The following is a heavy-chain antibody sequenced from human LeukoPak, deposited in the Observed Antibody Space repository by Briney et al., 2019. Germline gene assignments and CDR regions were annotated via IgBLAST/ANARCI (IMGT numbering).Heavy chain of an antibody. V-gene: IGHV3-15*01. CDR2: IKSKTDGGTT. CDR1: GFTFSNAW. CDR3: TTSSQNIAAAVDYFDY. J-gene: IGHJ4*02. D-gene: IGHD6-13*01. Sequence: PGGSLRLSCAASGFTFSNAWMSWVRQAPGKGLEWVGRIKSKTDGGTTDYAAPVKGRFTISRDDSKNTLYLQMNSLKTEDTAVYYCTTSSQNIAAAVDYFDYWGQGTLVTVSS.